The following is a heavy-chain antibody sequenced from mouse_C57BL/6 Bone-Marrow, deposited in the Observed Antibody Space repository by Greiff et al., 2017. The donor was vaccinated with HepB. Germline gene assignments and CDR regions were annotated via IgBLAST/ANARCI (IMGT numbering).Heavy chain of an antibody. V-gene: IGHV5-9-1*02. CDR3: TRDLRWLLPMDY. Sequence: EVKLVESGEGLVKPGGSLKLSCAASGFTFSSYAMSWVRQTPEKRLEWVAYISSGGDYIYYADTVKGRFTISRDNARNTLYLQMSSLKSEDTAMYYCTRDLRWLLPMDYWGQGTSVTVSS. CDR2: ISSGGDYI. J-gene: IGHJ4*01. CDR1: GFTFSSYA. D-gene: IGHD2-3*01.